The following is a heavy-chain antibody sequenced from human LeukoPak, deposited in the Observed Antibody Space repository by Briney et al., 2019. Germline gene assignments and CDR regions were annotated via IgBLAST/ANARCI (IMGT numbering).Heavy chain of an antibody. J-gene: IGHJ6*02. CDR1: GYTFTSYG. V-gene: IGHV1-18*01. Sequence: GASVKVSCKASGYTFTSYGISWVRQAPGQGLEWMGWISAYNGNTNYAQKLQGRVTMTTDTSTSTAYMELRSLRSDDTAVYYCARAQYYCGSKGGRMDVWGQGTTVTVSS. D-gene: IGHD3-10*01. CDR3: ARAQYYCGSKGGRMDV. CDR2: ISAYNGNT.